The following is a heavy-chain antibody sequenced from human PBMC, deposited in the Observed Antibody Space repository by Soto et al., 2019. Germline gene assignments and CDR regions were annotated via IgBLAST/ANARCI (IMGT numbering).Heavy chain of an antibody. V-gene: IGHV1-18*01. Sequence: QVQLVQSGAEVKKPGASVKVSCKASGYTFTSYGISWVRQAPGQGLEWMGWISAYNGNTNYAQKLQGRVTMTKDTSTRTAYMELRRLRSDDTAVYYCASVLLWFGESLEYGMEVWGQGTTVTVSS. D-gene: IGHD3-10*01. CDR2: ISAYNGNT. CDR3: ASVLLWFGESLEYGMEV. CDR1: GYTFTSYG. J-gene: IGHJ6*02.